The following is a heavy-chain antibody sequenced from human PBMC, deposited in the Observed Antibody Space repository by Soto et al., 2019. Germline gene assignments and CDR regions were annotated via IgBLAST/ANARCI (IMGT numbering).Heavy chain of an antibody. CDR3: AKDRAATYPGSWYFDL. Sequence: PGGSMRLSWAASGFTFSSYGMHWVRQAPGKGLEWVAVISYDGSNKYYADSVKGRFTISRDNSKNTLYLQMNSLRAEDTAVYYCAKDRAATYPGSWYFDLWGRGTLVTVSS. CDR1: GFTFSSYG. J-gene: IGHJ2*01. V-gene: IGHV3-30*18. D-gene: IGHD6-25*01. CDR2: ISYDGSNK.